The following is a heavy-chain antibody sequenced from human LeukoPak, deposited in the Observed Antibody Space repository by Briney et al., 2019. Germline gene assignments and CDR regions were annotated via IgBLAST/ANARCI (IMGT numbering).Heavy chain of an antibody. V-gene: IGHV3-23*01. CDR1: GFTFSSYA. CDR3: SKAGGWTNYFDY. J-gene: IGHJ4*02. Sequence: GGSLRLSCAASGFTFSSYAMTWVRQAPGKGLEWVSAISAGGGSTYYADSVKGRFTISRDNSKNTLYLQLNSLRAEDTAVYYCSKAGGWTNYFDYWGQGTLVTVSS. CDR2: ISAGGGST. D-gene: IGHD6-19*01.